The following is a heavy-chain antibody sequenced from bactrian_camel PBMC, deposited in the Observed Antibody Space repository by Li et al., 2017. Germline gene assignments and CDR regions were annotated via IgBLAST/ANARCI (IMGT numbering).Heavy chain of an antibody. D-gene: IGHD5*01. CDR3: AADTTVGRWNLFLASQWKY. V-gene: IGHV3S1*01. CDR2: IYRGGGMT. J-gene: IGHJ4*01. CDR1: GDTYISRC. Sequence: HVQLVESGGGSVQAGGSLRLACTVSGDTYISRCMGWFHQAPGKEREGVAAIYRGGGMTHIADSVKGRFNISEDPAKNTLDLQMDNLKTEDTAMYYCAADTTVGRWNLFLASQWKYWGQGTQVTVS.